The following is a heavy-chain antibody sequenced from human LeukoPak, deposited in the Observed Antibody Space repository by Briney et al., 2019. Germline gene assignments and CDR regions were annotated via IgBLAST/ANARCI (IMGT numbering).Heavy chain of an antibody. CDR2: ISGIGANT. V-gene: IGHV3-23*01. CDR1: GFTFSSYG. D-gene: IGHD2-15*01. J-gene: IGHJ5*02. Sequence: GGSLRLSCAASGFTFSSYGMSWVRQAPGKGLEWVSSISGIGANTFYADSVKGRFTISRDNSQNTLYLQMNSLRVEDTAVYYCARDIRLASFDPWGQGTLVTVSS. CDR3: ARDIRLASFDP.